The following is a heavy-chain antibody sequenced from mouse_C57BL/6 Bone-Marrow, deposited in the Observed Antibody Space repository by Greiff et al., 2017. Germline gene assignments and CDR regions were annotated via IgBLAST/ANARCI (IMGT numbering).Heavy chain of an antibody. D-gene: IGHD1-1*01. Sequence: EVKLLESGPGLVKPSQSLSLTCSVTGYSITSGYYWNWIRQFPGNKLEWMGYISYDGSNNYNPSLKNPISITRDTSKNQFFLKLNSVTTEDTATYYCASAITTVGAGFDYWGQGTTLTVSS. CDR1: GYSITSGYY. V-gene: IGHV3-6*01. CDR3: ASAITTVGAGFDY. CDR2: ISYDGSN. J-gene: IGHJ2*01.